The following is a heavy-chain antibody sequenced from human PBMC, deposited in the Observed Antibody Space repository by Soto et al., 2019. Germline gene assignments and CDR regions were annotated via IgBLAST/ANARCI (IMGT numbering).Heavy chain of an antibody. Sequence: PSETLSLTCAGYGESFSGYYWSWIRQPPGKVLEWIGEINHSGSTNYNPSLKSRVTISVDTFKKQFSLKMSSVTAADTAVYYCARGGGGASNFWSGYVGYYYYMDVWSKGTPVTVS. CDR1: GESFSGYY. V-gene: IGHV4-34*01. D-gene: IGHD3-3*01. J-gene: IGHJ6*03. CDR3: ARGGGGASNFWSGYVGYYYYMDV. CDR2: INHSGST.